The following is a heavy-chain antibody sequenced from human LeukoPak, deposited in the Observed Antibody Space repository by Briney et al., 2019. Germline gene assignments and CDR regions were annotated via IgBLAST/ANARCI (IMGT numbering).Heavy chain of an antibody. Sequence: GASVKVSCKASGYTFTGYYIHWVRQAPGQGLEWMGWINPNSGGTNYAQKFQGRVTMTRDTSTSTVYMELSSLRSEDTAVYYCARDTRLLAMDVWGKGTTVTISS. V-gene: IGHV1-2*02. CDR2: INPNSGGT. J-gene: IGHJ6*03. D-gene: IGHD2-15*01. CDR1: GYTFTGYY. CDR3: ARDTRLLAMDV.